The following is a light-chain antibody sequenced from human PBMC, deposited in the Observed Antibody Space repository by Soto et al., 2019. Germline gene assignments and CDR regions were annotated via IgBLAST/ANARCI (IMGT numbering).Light chain of an antibody. J-gene: IGKJ2*01. CDR1: QAIATY. V-gene: IGKV1-39*01. Sequence: DIQMIQSPSSLSASIGDRVSITCRASQAIATYVNWYQHKSGKAPKLLISSASSLQSGVPSRLSGSGSGTDFTLTISSLQPDYFATYYCQHSFNNPTFGQGTKLEI. CDR3: QHSFNNPT. CDR2: SAS.